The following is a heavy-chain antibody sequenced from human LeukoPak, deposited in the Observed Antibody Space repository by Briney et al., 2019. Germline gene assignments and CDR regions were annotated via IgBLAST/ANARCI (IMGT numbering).Heavy chain of an antibody. Sequence: GGSLRLSCAASGFTFSSYAMSWVRQAPGKGLEWVSSISGNGGSTFDADAVKGRLTISRDNSKNTLFLQMNSLRAEDTAVYYCAKSRALIAAAYFDYWGQGILVTVSS. CDR2: ISGNGGST. V-gene: IGHV3-23*01. D-gene: IGHD6-13*01. J-gene: IGHJ4*02. CDR3: AKSRALIAAAYFDY. CDR1: GFTFSSYA.